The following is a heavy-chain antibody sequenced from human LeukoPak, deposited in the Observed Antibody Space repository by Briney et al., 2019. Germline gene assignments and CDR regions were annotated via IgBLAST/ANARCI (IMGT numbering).Heavy chain of an antibody. CDR3: ARVHRIAAAGTTFWYFDL. J-gene: IGHJ2*01. Sequence: SETLSLTCAVYGGSFSGYYWSWIRQPPGKGLEWIGEINHSGSTNYNPSLKSRVTISVDTSKNQFSLKLSSVTAADTAVYYCARVHRIAAAGTTFWYFDLWGRGTLVTVSS. CDR2: INHSGST. V-gene: IGHV4-34*01. D-gene: IGHD6-13*01. CDR1: GGSFSGYY.